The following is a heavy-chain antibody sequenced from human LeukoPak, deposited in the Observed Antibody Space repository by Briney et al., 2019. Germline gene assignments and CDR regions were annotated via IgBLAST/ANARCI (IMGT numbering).Heavy chain of an antibody. D-gene: IGHD6-13*01. CDR1: GGTLSSYA. J-gene: IGHJ6*03. CDR3: ARDRHIAAAVYYYYMDV. CDR2: INAYNGNT. V-gene: IGHV1-18*01. Sequence: ASVKVSCKASGGTLSSYAISWVRQAPGQGLEWMGWINAYNGNTDYAQRVQGRVTMTTDTSTSTAYMELRSLRSDDTAVYYCARDRHIAAAVYYYYMDVWGKGTPVTVSS.